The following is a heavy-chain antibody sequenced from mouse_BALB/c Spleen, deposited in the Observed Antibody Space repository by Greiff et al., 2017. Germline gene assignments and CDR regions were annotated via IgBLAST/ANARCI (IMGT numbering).Heavy chain of an antibody. Sequence: EVQLQQSGAELVRPGASVKLSCTASGFNITDYYMHWVKQRPEQGLEWIGWIDPENGDTEYAPKFQGKATMTADTSSNTAYLQLSSLTSEDTAVYYCKRPSYAMDYWGQGTSVTVSS. V-gene: IGHV14-4*02. CDR2: IDPENGDT. CDR1: GFNITDYY. CDR3: KRPSYAMDY. J-gene: IGHJ4*01.